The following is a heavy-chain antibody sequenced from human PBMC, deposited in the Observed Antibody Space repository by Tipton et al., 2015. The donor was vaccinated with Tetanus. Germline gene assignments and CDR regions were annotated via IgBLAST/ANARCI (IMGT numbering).Heavy chain of an antibody. D-gene: IGHD3-10*01. CDR1: GFTVSSNY. V-gene: IGHV3-53*01. CDR3: ARSDMVRGVNWFDP. CDR2: IYSGGST. J-gene: IGHJ5*02. Sequence: SLRLSCAASGFTVSSNYMSWVRQAPGKGLEWVSVIYSGGSTYYADSVKGRFTISRDNSKNTLYLQMNSLRAEDTAVYYCARSDMVRGVNWFDPWGQGTLVTVSS.